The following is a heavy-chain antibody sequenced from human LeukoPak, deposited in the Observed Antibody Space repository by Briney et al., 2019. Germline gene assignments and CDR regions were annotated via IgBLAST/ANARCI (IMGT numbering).Heavy chain of an antibody. CDR2: INTDGSRT. D-gene: IGHD3-9*01. CDR1: GFTFSRYW. J-gene: IGHJ4*02. V-gene: IGHV3-74*01. Sequence: PGGSLRLSCAASGFTFSRYWMHWVRQAAGRGLVWVSRINTDGSRTDYADSVKGRFTISRDNAKNTLYLQMNSLAAEDTAVYYCASDFTGYDDYWGQGTLVSVSS. CDR3: ASDFTGYDDY.